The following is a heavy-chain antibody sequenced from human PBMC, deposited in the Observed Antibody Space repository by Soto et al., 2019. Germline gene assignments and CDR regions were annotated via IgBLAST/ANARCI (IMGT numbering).Heavy chain of an antibody. Sequence: PSETLSLTCTVSGGSISSSSYYWGWIRQPPGKGLEWIGSIYYSGSTYYNPSLKSRVTISVDTSKNQFSLKLSSVTAADTAVYYCARFMFFGVVISPHNAFDIWGQGTMGSVS. J-gene: IGHJ3*02. CDR1: GGSISSSSYY. CDR2: IYYSGST. D-gene: IGHD3-3*01. CDR3: ARFMFFGVVISPHNAFDI. V-gene: IGHV4-39*01.